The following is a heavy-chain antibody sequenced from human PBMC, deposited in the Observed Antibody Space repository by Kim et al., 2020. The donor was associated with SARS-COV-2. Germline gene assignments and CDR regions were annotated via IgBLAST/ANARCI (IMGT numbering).Heavy chain of an antibody. Sequence: SVKVSCKASGGTFSSYAISWVRQAPGQGLEWMGGIIPIFGTANYAQKFQGRVTITADESTSTAYMELSSLRSEDTAVYYCARNGGYSYGSSFDIWGQGTMVTFSS. CDR3: ARNGGYSYGSSFDI. D-gene: IGHD5-18*01. V-gene: IGHV1-69*13. CDR2: IIPIFGTA. J-gene: IGHJ3*02. CDR1: GGTFSSYA.